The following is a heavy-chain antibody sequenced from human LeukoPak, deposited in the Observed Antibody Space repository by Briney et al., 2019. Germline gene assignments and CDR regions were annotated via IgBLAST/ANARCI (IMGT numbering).Heavy chain of an antibody. V-gene: IGHV4-61*02. Sequence: PSETLSLTCTVSGGSINSGSYYWSWIRQPAGKGLEWIGRIYTSGSTNYNPSLKSRVTISVDTSKNQFSLKLSSVTAADTAVYYCARGPLWYYFDYWGQGTLVTVSS. CDR3: ARGPLWYYFDY. CDR2: IYTSGST. D-gene: IGHD2-8*02. J-gene: IGHJ4*02. CDR1: GGSINSGSYY.